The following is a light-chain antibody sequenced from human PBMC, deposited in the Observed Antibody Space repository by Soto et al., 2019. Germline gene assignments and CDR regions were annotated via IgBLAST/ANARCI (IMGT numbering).Light chain of an antibody. J-gene: IGKJ1*01. CDR1: QSISVW. Sequence: HMTQSASTLSASVGYRFTITCRASQSISVWLAWYQQKAGKAPNLLIYKVSRLESGVPSRFRGSGSETEFTLTISGLPPGDSETYYCQQYNSYSPTFGQGTKVDIK. CDR3: QQYNSYSPT. V-gene: IGKV1-5*03. CDR2: KVS.